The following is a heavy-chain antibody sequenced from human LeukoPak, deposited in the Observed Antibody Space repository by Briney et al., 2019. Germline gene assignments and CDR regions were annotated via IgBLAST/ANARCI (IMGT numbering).Heavy chain of an antibody. CDR2: IVVGSGNT. CDR1: GFTFTSSA. J-gene: IGHJ4*02. D-gene: IGHD3-22*01. Sequence: SVKVSCKASGFTFTSSAVQWVRQARGQRLGWIGWIVVGSGNTNYAQKFQERVTITRDMSTSTAYMELSSLRSEDTAVYYCAASYYYDSSGYYSLDYWGQGTLVTVSS. V-gene: IGHV1-58*01. CDR3: AASYYYDSSGYYSLDY.